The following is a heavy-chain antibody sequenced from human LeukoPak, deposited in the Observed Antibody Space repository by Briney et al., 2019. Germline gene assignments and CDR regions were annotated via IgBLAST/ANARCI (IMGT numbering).Heavy chain of an antibody. V-gene: IGHV3-64D*06. CDR3: VKVGSLAGTWGFDY. Sequence: PGGSLRLSCAASGFTFSSYAMHWVRQAPGKGLEYVSAINSNGGSTYYADSVKGRFTISRDNSKSTLYLQMSSLRAEDTAVYYCVKVGSLAGTWGFDYWGQGTLVTVAS. J-gene: IGHJ4*02. CDR2: INSNGGST. D-gene: IGHD6-19*01. CDR1: GFTFSSYA.